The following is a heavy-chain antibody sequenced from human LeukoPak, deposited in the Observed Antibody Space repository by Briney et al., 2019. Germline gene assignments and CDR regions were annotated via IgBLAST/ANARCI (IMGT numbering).Heavy chain of an antibody. CDR3: ARDGLYSGYDFGGKSSWFDP. CDR2: IYYSGIT. V-gene: IGHV4-30-4*08. CDR1: GGSISSGDYY. J-gene: IGHJ5*02. D-gene: IGHD5-12*01. Sequence: SQTLSLXCTVSGGSISSGDYYWSWNRQPPGKGLEWIGYIYYSGITYYNPSLKSRVTISVDTSKNQFSLKLSSVTAADTAVYYCARDGLYSGYDFGGKSSWFDPWGQGTLVTVSS.